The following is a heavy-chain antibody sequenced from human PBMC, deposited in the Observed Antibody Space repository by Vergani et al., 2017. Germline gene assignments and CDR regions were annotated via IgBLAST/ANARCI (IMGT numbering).Heavy chain of an antibody. CDR3: ARGWGDCGSSTSCYAHRFDY. CDR1: GDSVSSNSAA. CDR2: TYYRSKWYN. V-gene: IGHV6-1*01. Sequence: QVQLQQSGPGLVKPSQTLSLTCAISGDSVSSNSAAWNWIRQSPSRGLEWLGRTYYRSKWYNDYAVSVKSRITINPDTSKNQFSLQLNSVTAADTAVYYCARGWGDCGSSTSCYAHRFDYWGQGTLVTVSS. J-gene: IGHJ4*02. D-gene: IGHD2-2*01.